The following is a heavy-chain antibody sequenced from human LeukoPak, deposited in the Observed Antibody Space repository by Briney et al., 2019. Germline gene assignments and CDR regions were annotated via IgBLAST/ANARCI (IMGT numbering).Heavy chain of an antibody. V-gene: IGHV4-39*07. CDR3: ARGLWGSSFDY. CDR1: GGSISSSSYY. D-gene: IGHD7-27*01. J-gene: IGHJ4*02. Sequence: SETLSLTCTVSGGSISSSSYYWGWIRQPPVKGLEWIGSIYYSGSTYYNPSLKSRVTISVDTSKNQFSLKLSSVTAADTAVYYCARGLWGSSFDYWGQGTLVTVSS. CDR2: IYYSGST.